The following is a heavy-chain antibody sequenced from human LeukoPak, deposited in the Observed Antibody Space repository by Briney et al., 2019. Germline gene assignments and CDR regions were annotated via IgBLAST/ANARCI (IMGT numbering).Heavy chain of an antibody. Sequence: GGSLRLSCAASGFTLSSYSMHWVRQAPGEGLEYVSAMSADGGSTYYADSVKGRFIISRDTSKNTLYLQMDSLRPEDMAVYYCAREGINKDAFDIWGQGTMVTVSS. D-gene: IGHD3-10*01. V-gene: IGHV3-64*02. CDR2: MSADGGST. J-gene: IGHJ3*02. CDR1: GFTLSSYS. CDR3: AREGINKDAFDI.